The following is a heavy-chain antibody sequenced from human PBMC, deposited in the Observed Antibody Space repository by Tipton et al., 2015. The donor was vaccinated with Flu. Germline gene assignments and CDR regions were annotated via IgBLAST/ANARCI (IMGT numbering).Heavy chain of an antibody. Sequence: LRLSCTVSGGSISSSSYYWGWIRQPPGKGLEWIGSIYYSGSTYYNPSLKSRVTISVDTSKNQFSLKLSSVTAADTAVYYCAGDTIFGGAHWGQGTLVTVSS. V-gene: IGHV4-39*07. CDR3: AGDTIFGGAH. J-gene: IGHJ4*02. CDR2: IYYSGST. D-gene: IGHD3-3*01. CDR1: GGSISSSSYY.